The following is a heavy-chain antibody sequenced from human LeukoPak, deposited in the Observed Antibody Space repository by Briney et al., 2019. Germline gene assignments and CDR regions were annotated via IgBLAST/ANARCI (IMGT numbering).Heavy chain of an antibody. CDR1: GGSIRSYY. CDR2: IYYSGST. Sequence: SETLSLTCTVSGGSIRSYYCSWIRQPPGKGLEWIGYIYYSGSTNYNPSLKSRVTISVDTSKNQFSLKLSSVTAADTAVYYCARDLSPDYYDSSGYYYGALGYWGQGTLVTVSS. CDR3: ARDLSPDYYDSSGYYYGALGY. J-gene: IGHJ4*02. V-gene: IGHV4-59*01. D-gene: IGHD3-22*01.